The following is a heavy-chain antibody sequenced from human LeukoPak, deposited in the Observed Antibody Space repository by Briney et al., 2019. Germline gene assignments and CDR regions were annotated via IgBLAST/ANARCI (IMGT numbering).Heavy chain of an antibody. CDR3: ARGRRQLSRGAWYY. CDR2: IYHSGST. J-gene: IGHJ4*02. Sequence: SETLSLTCAVSGGSISSSNWWSWVRQPPGKGLEWIGEIYHSGSTNYNPSLKSRVTISVDKSKNQFSLKLSSVTAADTAVYYCARGRRQLSRGAWYYWGQGTLVTVSS. CDR1: GGSISSSNW. D-gene: IGHD6-6*01. V-gene: IGHV4-4*02.